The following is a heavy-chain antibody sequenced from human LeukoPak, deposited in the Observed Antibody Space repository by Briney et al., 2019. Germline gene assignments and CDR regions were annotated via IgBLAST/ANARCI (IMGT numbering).Heavy chain of an antibody. D-gene: IGHD2-2*01. Sequence: GGSLRLSCAASGFTFNNHWMCWVRQAPGKGLEWVANIKQDRSEKFYVDSVKGRFTISRDNAKNSLYLQMNSLRAEDTAVYYCARDELWTVVEPALDYWGQGTLVTVSS. J-gene: IGHJ4*02. V-gene: IGHV3-7*01. CDR1: GFTFNNHW. CDR2: IKQDRSEK. CDR3: ARDELWTVVEPALDY.